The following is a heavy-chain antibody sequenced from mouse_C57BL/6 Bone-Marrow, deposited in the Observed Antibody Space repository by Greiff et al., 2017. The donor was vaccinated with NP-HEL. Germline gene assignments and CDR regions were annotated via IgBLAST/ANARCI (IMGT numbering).Heavy chain of an antibody. CDR1: GYTFTDYN. CDR2: INPNNGGT. CDR3: ARSGYGNYGFAY. Sequence: EVQLQQSGPELVKPGASVKIPCQASGYTFTDYNMDWVKQSHGKSLEWIGDINPNNGGTIYNQKFTGKATLTVDKSSRTAYMELRSLTSEDTAVYYCARSGYGNYGFAYWGQGTLVTVSA. D-gene: IGHD2-1*01. J-gene: IGHJ3*01. V-gene: IGHV1-18*01.